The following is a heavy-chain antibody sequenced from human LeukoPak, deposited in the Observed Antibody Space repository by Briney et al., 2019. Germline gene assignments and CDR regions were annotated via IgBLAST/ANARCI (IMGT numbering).Heavy chain of an antibody. CDR1: GGSISGYY. J-gene: IGHJ4*02. Sequence: PSETLSLTCAVSGGSISGYYWTWIRQPPGKGLEWIGDIYYSGSTNYNPSLKSRVTISVDTSKNQFSLKLSSVTAADTTVYYCARSGTYSGGGYYVDYWGQGTLVTVSS. D-gene: IGHD1-7*01. CDR2: IYYSGST. V-gene: IGHV4-59*08. CDR3: ARSGTYSGGGYYVDY.